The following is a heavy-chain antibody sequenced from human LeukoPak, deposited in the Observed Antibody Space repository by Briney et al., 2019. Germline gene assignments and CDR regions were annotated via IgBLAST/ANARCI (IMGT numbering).Heavy chain of an antibody. CDR2: ISGSGDST. J-gene: IGHJ3*02. Sequence: GGSLRLSCAASGFTFSSYAMSWVRQAPGKGLEWVSAISGSGDSTYYADSVKGRITISRDNSKNTLYLQMNSLRAEDTAVYYCARDRVVYYDDAFDIWGQGTMVTVSS. V-gene: IGHV3-23*01. D-gene: IGHD3-22*01. CDR1: GFTFSSYA. CDR3: ARDRVVYYDDAFDI.